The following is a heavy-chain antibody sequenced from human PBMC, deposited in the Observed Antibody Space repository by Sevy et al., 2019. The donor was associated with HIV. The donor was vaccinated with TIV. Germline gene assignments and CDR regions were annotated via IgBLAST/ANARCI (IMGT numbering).Heavy chain of an antibody. V-gene: IGHV3-30*04. CDR1: GFTFSSYA. J-gene: IGHJ5*02. D-gene: IGHD3-3*01. Sequence: GGSLRLSCAASGFTFSSYAMHWVRQAPGKGLEWVAVISYDGSNKYYADSVKGRFTISRGNSKNTLYLQMNSLRAEDTAVYYCARGDYDFWSGYYRSWFDPWGQGTLVTVSS. CDR3: ARGDYDFWSGYYRSWFDP. CDR2: ISYDGSNK.